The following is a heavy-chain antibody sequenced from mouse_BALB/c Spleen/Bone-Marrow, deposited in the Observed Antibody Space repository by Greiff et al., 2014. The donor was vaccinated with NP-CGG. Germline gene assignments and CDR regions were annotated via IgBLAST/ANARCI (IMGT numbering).Heavy chain of an antibody. J-gene: IGHJ2*01. CDR3: ARHHRYAYYFDY. Sequence: QVQLQQSGSVLVRPGASVRLSCKASGYTFTNSWIHWAKQRPGQGLEWIGEIHPNSGNTNFNEKFKVKAILTVDTSSSTAYVDLSSLTAEDSAVYYCARHHRYAYYFDYWGQGTTLTVSS. V-gene: IGHV1S130*01. D-gene: IGHD2-14*01. CDR2: IHPNSGNT. CDR1: GYTFTNSW.